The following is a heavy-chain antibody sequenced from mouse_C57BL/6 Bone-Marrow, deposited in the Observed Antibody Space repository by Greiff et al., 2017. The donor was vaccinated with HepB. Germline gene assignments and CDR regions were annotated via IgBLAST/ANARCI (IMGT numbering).Heavy chain of an antibody. V-gene: IGHV1-64*01. CDR3: ARNPLYYMDY. CDR2: IHPNSGST. J-gene: IGHJ4*01. D-gene: IGHD2-1*01. Sequence: QVQLQQSGAELVKPGASVKLSCKASGYTFTSYWMHWVKQRPGQGLEWIGMIHPNSGSTNYNEKFKSKATLTVDKSSSTAYMQLSSLTSEDSAVYYCARNPLYYMDYWGQGTSVTVSS. CDR1: GYTFTSYW.